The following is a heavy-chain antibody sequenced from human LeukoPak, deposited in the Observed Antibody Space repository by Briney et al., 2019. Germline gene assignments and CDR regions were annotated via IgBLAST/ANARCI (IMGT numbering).Heavy chain of an antibody. Sequence: GGSLRLSCAASGFTFSNTMNWVRQAPGKGLEWVSSISPSGHSTWHADSVKSRFTISRDNAENSVYLQMNSLRAEDTAVYYCARDSGGRGSYPCWGQGTLVTVSS. CDR1: GFTFSNT. D-gene: IGHD1-26*01. CDR3: ARDSGGRGSYPC. V-gene: IGHV3-21*01. CDR2: ISPSGHST. J-gene: IGHJ4*02.